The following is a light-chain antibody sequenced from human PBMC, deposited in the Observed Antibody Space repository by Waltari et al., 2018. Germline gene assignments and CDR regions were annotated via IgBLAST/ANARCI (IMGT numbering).Light chain of an antibody. CDR3: SSYTTGSTRYV. Sequence: QSALTQPASVSGSPGQSITISCTGTSSDIGAYNFVSWYQKHPGKAPKVMIYDVNNRPSAVSSRFSGSKSGNTASLTISGLQAEDEADYYCSSYTTGSTRYVFGSGTKVTVL. J-gene: IGLJ1*01. CDR1: SSDIGAYNF. CDR2: DVN. V-gene: IGLV2-14*03.